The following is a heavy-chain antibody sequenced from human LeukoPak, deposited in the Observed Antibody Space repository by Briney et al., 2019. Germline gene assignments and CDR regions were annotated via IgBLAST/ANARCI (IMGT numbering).Heavy chain of an antibody. J-gene: IGHJ4*02. CDR2: INPNSGGT. D-gene: IGHD6-19*01. Sequence: ASVKVSCKASGYTFTGYYMHWVRQAPGQGLEWMGRINPNSGGTNYAQKFQGRVTMTRDTSISTAYMELSRLRSDGTAVYYCARGSSGWVLDDYWGQGTLVTVSS. CDR3: ARGSSGWVLDDY. CDR1: GYTFTGYY. V-gene: IGHV1-2*06.